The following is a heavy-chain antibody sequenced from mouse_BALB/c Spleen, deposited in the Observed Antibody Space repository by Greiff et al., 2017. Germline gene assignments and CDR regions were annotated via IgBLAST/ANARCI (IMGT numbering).Heavy chain of an antibody. CDR2: IYPGDGDT. J-gene: IGHJ2*01. D-gene: IGHD2-2*01. Sequence: VKLQESGAELVRPGSSVKISCKASGYAFSSYWMNWVKQRPGQGLEWIGQIYPGDGDTNYNGKFKGKATLTADKSSSTAYMQLSSLTSEDSAVYFCARGGVMTLDYWGQGTTLTVSS. CDR3: ARGGVMTLDY. CDR1: GYAFSSYW. V-gene: IGHV1-80*01.